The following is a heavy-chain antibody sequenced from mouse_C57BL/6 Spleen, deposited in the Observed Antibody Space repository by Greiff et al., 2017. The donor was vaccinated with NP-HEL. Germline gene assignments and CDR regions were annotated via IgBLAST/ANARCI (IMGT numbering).Heavy chain of an antibody. D-gene: IGHD6-1*01. CDR3: ARGEAF. V-gene: IGHV1-69*01. Sequence: VQLKQPGAELVMPGASVKLSCKASGYTFTSYWMHWVKQRPGQGLEWIGEIDPSDSYTNYNQKFKGKSTLTVDKSSSTAYMQLSSLTSEDSAVYYCARGEAFWGQGTTLTVSS. CDR1: GYTFTSYW. J-gene: IGHJ2*01. CDR2: IDPSDSYT.